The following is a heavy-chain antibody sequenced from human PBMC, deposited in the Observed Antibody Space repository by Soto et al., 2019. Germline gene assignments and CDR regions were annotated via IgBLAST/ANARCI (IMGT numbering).Heavy chain of an antibody. J-gene: IGHJ6*02. Sequence: GSLRLSCAASGFTFSSYAMSCVRQSPGKGLEWVSGISSSGGSTYYADSVKGRFTISRDNSKNTLFLRMNRPRVEDTAVYYCMRPAPRGRHYFYFGMDVWGQGTTVTVYS. D-gene: IGHD3-10*01. CDR2: ISSSGGST. V-gene: IGHV3-23*01. CDR1: GFTFSSYA. CDR3: MRPAPRGRHYFYFGMDV.